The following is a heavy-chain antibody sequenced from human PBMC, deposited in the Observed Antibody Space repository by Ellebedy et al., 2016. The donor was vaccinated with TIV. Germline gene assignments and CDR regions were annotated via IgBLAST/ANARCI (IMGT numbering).Heavy chain of an antibody. CDR3: ARDSIYGEYYYYYAKDV. D-gene: IGHD3-10*01. Sequence: AASVKVSCKASGGTFSSHAISWVRQAPGQGLEWMGGIIPVVATTKYAQKFQGRVTITADELTTTAYMELRSLRSEDTAVYYCARDSIYGEYYYYYAKDVWGQGTTVTVSS. CDR2: IIPVVATT. CDR1: GGTFSSHA. J-gene: IGHJ6*02. V-gene: IGHV1-69*13.